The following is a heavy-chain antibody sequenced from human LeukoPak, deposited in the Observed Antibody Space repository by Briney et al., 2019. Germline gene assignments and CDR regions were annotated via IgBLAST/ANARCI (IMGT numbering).Heavy chain of an antibody. Sequence: GRSLRLSCAAPGFTFSSYGMHWVRQAPGKGLEWVAVMSYDGSNKYYVESVKGRFTISRDNPKNTLYLQMNSLRADDTAVYYCAKMGGRYYDSSGYYFDYWGQGTLVTVSS. CDR2: MSYDGSNK. V-gene: IGHV3-30*18. D-gene: IGHD3-22*01. CDR1: GFTFSSYG. CDR3: AKMGGRYYDSSGYYFDY. J-gene: IGHJ4*02.